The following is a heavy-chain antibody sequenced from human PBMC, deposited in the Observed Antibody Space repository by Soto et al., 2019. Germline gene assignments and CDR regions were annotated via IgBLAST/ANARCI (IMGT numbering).Heavy chain of an antibody. Sequence: SEALSLTCTVSGGSISSYYWSWIRQPPGKGLEWIGYIYYSGSTNYNPSLKSRVTISVDTSKNQFSLKLSSVTAADTAVYYCAAGSGWYYFDYWGQGTLVTVSS. CDR3: AAGSGWYYFDY. CDR1: GGSISSYY. D-gene: IGHD6-19*01. J-gene: IGHJ4*02. CDR2: IYYSGST. V-gene: IGHV4-59*01.